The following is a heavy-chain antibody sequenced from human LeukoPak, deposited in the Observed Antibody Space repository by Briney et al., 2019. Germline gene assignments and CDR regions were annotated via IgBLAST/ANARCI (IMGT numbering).Heavy chain of an antibody. D-gene: IGHD4-11*01. V-gene: IGHV1-69*13. CDR2: IIPIFGTA. CDR3: ARDFSFSNYWFDP. J-gene: IGHJ5*02. CDR1: GYTFTSYA. Sequence: SVKVSCKASGYTFTSYAISWVRQAPGQGLEWMGGIIPIFGTANYAQKFQGRVTITADESTSTAYMELSSLRSEDTAVYYCARDFSFSNYWFDPWGQGTLVTVSS.